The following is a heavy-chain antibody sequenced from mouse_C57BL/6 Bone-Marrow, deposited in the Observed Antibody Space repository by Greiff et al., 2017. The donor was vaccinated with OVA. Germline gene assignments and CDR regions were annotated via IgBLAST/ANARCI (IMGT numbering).Heavy chain of an antibody. D-gene: IGHD2-1*01. V-gene: IGHV5-6*02. CDR1: GFTFSSYG. Sequence: EVMLVESGGDLVKPGGSLKLSCAASGFTFSSYGMSWVRQTPDKRLEWVATISSGGSYTYYPDSVKGRFTISRDNAKNTLYLQMSSLKSEDTAMYYCARPGNYYAMDYWGQGTSVTVSS. CDR2: ISSGGSYT. CDR3: ARPGNYYAMDY. J-gene: IGHJ4*01.